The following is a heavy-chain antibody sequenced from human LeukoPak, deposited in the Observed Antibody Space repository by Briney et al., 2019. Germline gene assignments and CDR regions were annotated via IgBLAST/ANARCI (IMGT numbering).Heavy chain of an antibody. D-gene: IGHD5-18*01. CDR1: GGSFSGYY. Sequence: PSETLSLTCAVYGGSFSGYYWSWIRQPPGKGLEWIGEINHSGSTNYNPSLKSRVTISVDTSKNQFSLKLSSVTAADTAVYYCARVWGDTAMVDYWGQGTLVTVSS. CDR3: ARVWGDTAMVDY. J-gene: IGHJ4*02. CDR2: INHSGST. V-gene: IGHV4-34*01.